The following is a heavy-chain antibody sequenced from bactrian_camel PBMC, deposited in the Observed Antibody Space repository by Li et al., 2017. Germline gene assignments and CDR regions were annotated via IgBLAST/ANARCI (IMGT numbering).Heavy chain of an antibody. Sequence: VQLVESGEGLEQPGGSLRLSCAASGFTFSNYAMSWVRQAPGKGLEWVSSIYSDGKDTFYADSVKGRFTISRDNNKNTVYLQMKNLKSEDTALYFCAYGRDQSWPNWGQGTQVTVS. J-gene: IGHJ4*01. V-gene: IGHV3S7*01. CDR3: AYGRDQSWPN. CDR1: GFTFSNYA. D-gene: IGHD5*01. CDR2: IYSDGKDT.